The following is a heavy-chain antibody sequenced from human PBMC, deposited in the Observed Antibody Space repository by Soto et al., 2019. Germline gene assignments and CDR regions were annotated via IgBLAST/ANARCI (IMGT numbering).Heavy chain of an antibody. Sequence: GASVKVSCKASGGTFSSYAISWVRQAPGQGLEWMGGIIPIFGTENYAQKFQGRVTITADESTSTAYMELSSLRSEDTAVYYCAYTAYCGGDCPNYYYYYGMDVWGQGTTVTVSS. J-gene: IGHJ6*02. CDR1: GGTFSSYA. CDR2: IIPIFGTE. D-gene: IGHD2-21*02. CDR3: AYTAYCGGDCPNYYYYYGMDV. V-gene: IGHV1-69*13.